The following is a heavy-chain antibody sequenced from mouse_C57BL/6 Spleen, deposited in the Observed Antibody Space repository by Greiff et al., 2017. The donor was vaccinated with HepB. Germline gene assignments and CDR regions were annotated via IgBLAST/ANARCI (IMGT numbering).Heavy chain of an antibody. Sequence: EVQLQESGPGLVKPSQSLSLTCSVTGYSITSGYYWNWIRQFPGNKLEWMGYISYDGSNNYNPSLKNRISITRDTSKNQFFLKLNSVTTEDTATYYCARDPGGSSEGYYAMDYWGQGTSVTVSS. V-gene: IGHV3-6*01. D-gene: IGHD1-1*01. J-gene: IGHJ4*01. CDR3: ARDPGGSSEGYYAMDY. CDR1: GYSITSGYY. CDR2: ISYDGSN.